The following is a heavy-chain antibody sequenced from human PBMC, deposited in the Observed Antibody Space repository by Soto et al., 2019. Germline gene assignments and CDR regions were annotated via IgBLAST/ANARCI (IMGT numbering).Heavy chain of an antibody. D-gene: IGHD3-3*01. Sequence: GGSLRLSCAASGCTCSSYGMRWVRQAPVKGLEWVAVISYDGSNKYYADSVKGRFTISRDNSKNTLYLQMNSLRAEDTAVYYCAKDYDDFSSGYHTIGYSGQGTLVTVSS. CDR1: GCTCSSYG. J-gene: IGHJ4*02. CDR2: ISYDGSNK. V-gene: IGHV3-30*18. CDR3: AKDYDDFSSGYHTIGY.